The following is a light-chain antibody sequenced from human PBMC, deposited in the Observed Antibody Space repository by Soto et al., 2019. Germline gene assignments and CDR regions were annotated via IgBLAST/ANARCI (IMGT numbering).Light chain of an antibody. CDR1: QDISNY. CDR2: AAS. Sequence: DIQMTQSPSSLSASVGDRVIISCRASQDISNYLAWYQQKPGKVPKLLIYAASSLQPGVPSRFNGSGSGTDFTLTISSLQPEDIATYYCQKYNSGPFTFGPGTKVDFK. V-gene: IGKV1-27*01. J-gene: IGKJ3*01. CDR3: QKYNSGPFT.